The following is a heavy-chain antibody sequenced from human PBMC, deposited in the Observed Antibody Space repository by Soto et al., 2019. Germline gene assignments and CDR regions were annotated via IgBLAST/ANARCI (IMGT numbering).Heavy chain of an antibody. Sequence: QVQLQESGPRLVKPSETLSLTCTVSGDSISGYYWSWIRLPAGKGLEWIGRIYASGSTLSNPSLRSRVALSVDTSKNQFSLKLNSMTAADTAMYYCARSGYSSGWYTAFDSWSQGTLVTVSS. D-gene: IGHD6-19*01. CDR3: ARSGYSSGWYTAFDS. V-gene: IGHV4-4*07. CDR1: GDSISGYY. CDR2: IYASGST. J-gene: IGHJ4*02.